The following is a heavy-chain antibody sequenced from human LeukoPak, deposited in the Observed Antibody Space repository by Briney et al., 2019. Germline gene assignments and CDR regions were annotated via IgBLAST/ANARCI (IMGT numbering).Heavy chain of an antibody. V-gene: IGHV4-31*03. CDR1: GGSISSGGYY. CDR2: IYYSGST. CDR3: ARDCWNHAYNWFDP. J-gene: IGHJ5*02. Sequence: PSETLSLTCTVSGGSISSGGYYWSWIRQHPGKGLEWIGYIYYSGSTYYNPSLKSRVTISVDTSKNQFSLKLSSVTAADTAVYYCARDCWNHAYNWFDPWGQGTLVTVSS. D-gene: IGHD1-1*01.